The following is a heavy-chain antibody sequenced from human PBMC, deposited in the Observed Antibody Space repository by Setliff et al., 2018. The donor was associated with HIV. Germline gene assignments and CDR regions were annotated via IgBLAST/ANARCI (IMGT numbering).Heavy chain of an antibody. Sequence: LRLSCAASGFTFSSYAMSWVRQAPGKGLEWVSSISGTAVSTYYLGSVKGRFIISRDNSKNTLYLQMNSLRAADTAAYYCARVLPYNSALDNWGQGTLVTVSS. CDR3: ARVLPYNSALDN. V-gene: IGHV3-23*01. CDR2: ISGTAVST. J-gene: IGHJ4*02. CDR1: GFTFSSYA. D-gene: IGHD6-25*01.